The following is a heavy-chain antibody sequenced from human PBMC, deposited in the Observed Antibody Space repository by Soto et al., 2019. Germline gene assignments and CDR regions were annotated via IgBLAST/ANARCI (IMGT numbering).Heavy chain of an antibody. CDR2: IYYSGST. V-gene: IGHV4-39*01. D-gene: IGHD3-9*01. Sequence: SETLSLTCTVSGGSISSSSYYWGWIRQPPGKGLEWIGSIYYSGSTYYNPSLKSRVTISVDTSKNQFSLKLSSVTAADTAVYYCAGGHYDILTGYYKPIDYWGQGTLVTVSS. J-gene: IGHJ4*02. CDR3: AGGHYDILTGYYKPIDY. CDR1: GGSISSSSYY.